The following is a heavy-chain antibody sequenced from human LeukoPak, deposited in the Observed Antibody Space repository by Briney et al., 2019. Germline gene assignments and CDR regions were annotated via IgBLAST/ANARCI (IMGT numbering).Heavy chain of an antibody. D-gene: IGHD6-19*01. Sequence: SETLSLTCTVSGGSISSYYWSWIRQPPGKGLEWIWYIYYSGSTNYNPSLKSRVTISVETSKNQFSLKLSSVTAADTAVYYCARDGSGSSGWYNFDYWGQGTLVTVSS. CDR1: GGSISSYY. CDR3: ARDGSGSSGWYNFDY. CDR2: IYYSGST. V-gene: IGHV4-59*01. J-gene: IGHJ4*02.